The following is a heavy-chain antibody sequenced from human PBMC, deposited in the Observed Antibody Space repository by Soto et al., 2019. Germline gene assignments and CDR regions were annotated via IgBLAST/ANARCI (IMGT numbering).Heavy chain of an antibody. CDR3: TRVPTTAVAGLHYFDS. J-gene: IGHJ4*02. CDR1: GFTFSSYW. CDR2: ISSDGSST. D-gene: IGHD6-19*01. Sequence: EVQLVESGGGLVQPGGSLRLSCAASGFTFSSYWMHWVRQAPGKGLVRVSRISSDGSSTSYAASVKGRFTISRDNAEKTLFMQMNSLRADEPAVYYCTRVPTTAVAGLHYFDSWGQGALVTVSS. V-gene: IGHV3-74*01.